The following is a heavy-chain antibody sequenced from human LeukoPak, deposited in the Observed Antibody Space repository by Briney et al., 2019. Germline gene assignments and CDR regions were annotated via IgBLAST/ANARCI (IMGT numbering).Heavy chain of an antibody. CDR3: AKDTTTMTGHAFDI. CDR1: GFTFSSYG. J-gene: IGHJ3*02. Sequence: GGSLRLSCAASGFTFSSYGMHWVRQAPGKGLEWVSFIRYDGSNKYYADSVKGRFTISRDNSKNTLYLQMNRLRAEDTAVYYCAKDTTTMTGHAFDIWGQGTMVTVSS. D-gene: IGHD4-17*01. V-gene: IGHV3-30*02. CDR2: IRYDGSNK.